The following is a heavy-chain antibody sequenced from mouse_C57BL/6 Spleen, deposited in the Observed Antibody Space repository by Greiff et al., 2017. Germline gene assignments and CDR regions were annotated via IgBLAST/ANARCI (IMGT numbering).Heavy chain of an antibody. CDR3: ARSGTAHLLYCCDY. CDR2: IDPSDSYT. D-gene: IGHD3-3*01. J-gene: IGHJ2*01. CDR1: GYTFTSYW. V-gene: IGHV1-50*01. Sequence: QVQLQQPGAELVKPGASVKLSCKASGYTFTSYWMQWVKQRPGQGLEWIGEIDPSDSYTNYNQKFKGKATLTVDTSSSTAYMQLSSLTSEDSAVYYCARSGTAHLLYCCDYWGQGTTLTVSS.